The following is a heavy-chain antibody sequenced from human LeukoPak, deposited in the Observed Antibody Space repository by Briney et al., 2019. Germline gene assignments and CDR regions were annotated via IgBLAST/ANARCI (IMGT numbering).Heavy chain of an antibody. J-gene: IGHJ4*02. CDR2: IDGSGDST. V-gene: IGHV3-23*01. Sequence: GGSLRLSCAVSGFTFSNYAMSWVRQAPGKGLEWVSVIDGSGDSTYYADSVKGRFTISRDNSKNTLYLQMNSLRAEDTAVYFCAKHLWRDLVWSGDGYYFGSWGQGTLVSVSS. CDR3: AKHLWRDLVWSGDGYYFGS. D-gene: IGHD3-10*01. CDR1: GFTFSNYA.